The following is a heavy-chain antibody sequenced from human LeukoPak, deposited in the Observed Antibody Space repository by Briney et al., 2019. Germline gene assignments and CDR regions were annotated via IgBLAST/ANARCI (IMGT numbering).Heavy chain of an antibody. CDR1: GFTFSSYA. J-gene: IGHJ3*01. Sequence: GGSLRLSCAASGFTFSSYAMSWVRQAPGKGLEGVSSISSSSSDIYYADSVKGRFTISRDNAKNSLYLQMSSLRAEDTAVYYCARDPYYYDSSGHPWGQGTMVTVSS. CDR3: ARDPYYYDSSGHP. CDR2: ISSSSSDI. V-gene: IGHV3-21*01. D-gene: IGHD3-22*01.